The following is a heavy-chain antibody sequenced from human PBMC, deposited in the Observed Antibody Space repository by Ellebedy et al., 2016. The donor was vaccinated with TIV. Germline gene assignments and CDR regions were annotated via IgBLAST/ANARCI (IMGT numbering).Heavy chain of an antibody. J-gene: IGHJ5*02. V-gene: IGHV3-53*01. Sequence: PGGSLRLSCAASGFDVDGHYMAWVRQAPGKGLEWVSLNYRDGRSYYADSVRGRFTISRDKSENTVFLQMTSLRADDTAVYYCARGNLAAAATGCFDLWGQGTLVTVSS. CDR2: NYRDGRS. D-gene: IGHD6-13*01. CDR1: GFDVDGHY. CDR3: ARGNLAAAATGCFDL.